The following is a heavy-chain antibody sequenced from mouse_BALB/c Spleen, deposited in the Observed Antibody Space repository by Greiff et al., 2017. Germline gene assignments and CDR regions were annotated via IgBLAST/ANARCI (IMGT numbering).Heavy chain of an antibody. CDR2: IWSGGST. V-gene: IGHV2-2*02. J-gene: IGHJ1*01. CDR3: ARNRYYYGSSHWYFDV. Sequence: VKLVESGPGLVQPSQSLSITCTVSGFSLTSYGVHWVRQSPGKGLEWLGVIWSGGSTDYNAAFISRLSISKDNSKSQVFFKMNSLQANDTAIYYCARNRYYYGSSHWYFDVWGAGTTVTVSS. CDR1: GFSLTSYG. D-gene: IGHD1-1*01.